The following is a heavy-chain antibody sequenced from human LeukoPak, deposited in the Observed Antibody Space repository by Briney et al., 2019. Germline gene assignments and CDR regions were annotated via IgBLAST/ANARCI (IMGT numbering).Heavy chain of an antibody. V-gene: IGHV1-18*01. D-gene: IGHD6-19*01. CDR2: ISAYNGNT. CDR1: GYTFTSYG. Sequence: ASVKVSCKASGYTFTSYGISWVRQAPGQGLEWMGWISAYNGNTNYAQKLQGRVTMTTDASTSTAYMELRSLRSDDTAVYYCARVSNGSGWYVLLQFDYWGQGTLVTVSS. CDR3: ARVSNGSGWYVLLQFDY. J-gene: IGHJ4*02.